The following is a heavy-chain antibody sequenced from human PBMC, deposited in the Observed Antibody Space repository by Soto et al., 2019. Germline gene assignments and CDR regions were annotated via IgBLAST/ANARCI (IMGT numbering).Heavy chain of an antibody. D-gene: IGHD1-26*01. CDR1: GGSFSGYY. V-gene: IGHV4-34*01. CDR3: ASRIVGATTDFDY. CDR2: INHSGST. Sequence: PSETLSLTCAVYGGSFSGYYWSWIRQPPGKGLEWIGEINHSGSTNYNPSLKSRVTISVDTSKNQFSLKLSSVTAADTAVYYCASRIVGATTDFDYWGQGTLITVSS. J-gene: IGHJ4*02.